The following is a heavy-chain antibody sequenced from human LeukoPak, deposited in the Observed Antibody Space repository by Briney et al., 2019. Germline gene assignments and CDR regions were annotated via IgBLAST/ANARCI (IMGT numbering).Heavy chain of an antibody. Sequence: PGGTLRLSCAASGFTVSSYAMSWVRQAPGKGLEWVSGISGRGGNTYYADSVKGRFTISRDNSKNTLYVQMNSLRAEDTAVYYCAKESPYYYDSSGYPGLDAFDIWGQGTMVTVSS. CDR1: GFTVSSYA. CDR3: AKESPYYYDSSGYPGLDAFDI. V-gene: IGHV3-23*01. J-gene: IGHJ3*02. CDR2: ISGRGGNT. D-gene: IGHD3-22*01.